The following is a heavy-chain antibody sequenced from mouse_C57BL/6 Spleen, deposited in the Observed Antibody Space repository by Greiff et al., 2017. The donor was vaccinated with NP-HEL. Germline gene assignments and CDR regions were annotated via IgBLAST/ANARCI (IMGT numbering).Heavy chain of an antibody. Sequence: EVKVEESGGGLVQPGGSMKLSCAASGFTFSDAWMDWVRQSPEKGLEWVAEIRNKANNHATYYAESVKGRFTISRDDSKSSVYLQMNSLRAEDTGIYYCTRGPITTVVATSGYYFDYWGQGTTLTVSS. CDR3: TRGPITTVVATSGYYFDY. D-gene: IGHD1-1*01. CDR1: GFTFSDAW. J-gene: IGHJ2*01. V-gene: IGHV6-6*01. CDR2: IRNKANNHAT.